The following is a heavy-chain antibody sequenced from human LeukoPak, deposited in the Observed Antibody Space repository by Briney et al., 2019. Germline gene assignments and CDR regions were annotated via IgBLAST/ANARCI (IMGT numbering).Heavy chain of an antibody. CDR1: GFTFSSYS. J-gene: IGHJ3*02. CDR3: AREDVAVAGFDI. D-gene: IGHD6-19*01. CDR2: ISSSSSYI. V-gene: IGHV3-21*01. Sequence: PGGSLRHSCAASGFTFSSYSMNWVRQAPGKGLEWVSSISSSSSYIYYADSVKGRFTISRDNAKNSLYLQMNSLRAEDTAVYYCAREDVAVAGFDIWGQGTMVTVSS.